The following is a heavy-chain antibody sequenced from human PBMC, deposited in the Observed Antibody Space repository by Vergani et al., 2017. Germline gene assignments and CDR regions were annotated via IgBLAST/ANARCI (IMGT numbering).Heavy chain of an antibody. CDR3: ARGGIRGVILDF. J-gene: IGHJ4*01. CDR1: GFTFSSYA. CDR2: IKQDGSEN. Sequence: EVQLLESGGGLVQPGGSLRLSCAASGFTFSSYAMSWVRQAPGKGLEWVANIKQDGSENYYVDSVKDRFTISRDNAKNSLCLQMSSLRAEDTAVYYCARGGIRGVILDFWGQGTLVTVSS. V-gene: IGHV3-7*03. D-gene: IGHD3-10*01.